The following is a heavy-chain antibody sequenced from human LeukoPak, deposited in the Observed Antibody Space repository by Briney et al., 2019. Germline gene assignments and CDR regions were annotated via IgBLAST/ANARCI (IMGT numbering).Heavy chain of an antibody. CDR3: ARDVGFMITFGGVFDY. CDR2: ISAYSGNT. CDR1: GYTFTSYG. D-gene: IGHD3-16*01. J-gene: IGHJ4*02. Sequence: ASVKVSCKASGYTFTSYGISWVRQAPGQGLEWMGWISAYSGNTNYAQKLQGRVTMTTDTSTSTAYMELRSLRSDDTAVYYCARDVGFMITFGGVFDYWGQGTLVTVSS. V-gene: IGHV1-18*01.